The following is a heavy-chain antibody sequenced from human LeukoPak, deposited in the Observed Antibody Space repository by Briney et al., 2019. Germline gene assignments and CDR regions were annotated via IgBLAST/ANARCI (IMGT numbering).Heavy chain of an antibody. J-gene: IGHJ5*02. V-gene: IGHV1-8*03. CDR1: GYTFTSYD. Sequence: ASVKVSCKASGYTFTSYDINWVRQATGQGLEWMGWMNPNSGNTGYAQKFQGRVTITRNTSISTAYMELSSLRSEDTAVYYCARGGGPYGSGSYYGLDPWGQGTLVTVSS. CDR3: ARGGGPYGSGSYYGLDP. CDR2: MNPNSGNT. D-gene: IGHD3-10*01.